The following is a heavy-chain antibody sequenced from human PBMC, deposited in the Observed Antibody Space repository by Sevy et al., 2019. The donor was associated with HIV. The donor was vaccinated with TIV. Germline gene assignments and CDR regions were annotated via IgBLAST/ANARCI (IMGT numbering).Heavy chain of an antibody. V-gene: IGHV1-18*01. CDR3: ARDTREKSFDY. CDR1: GYTFSGYS. J-gene: IGHJ4*02. CDR2: MNTYNGDT. Sequence: ASVKVSCKASGYTFSGYSISWVRQAPGQGLEWMGWMNTYNGDTKYPQKVQGRVTMTTDTSTSTAYMELRGLRSDDTAGYYCARDTREKSFDYWGQGTLVTVSS.